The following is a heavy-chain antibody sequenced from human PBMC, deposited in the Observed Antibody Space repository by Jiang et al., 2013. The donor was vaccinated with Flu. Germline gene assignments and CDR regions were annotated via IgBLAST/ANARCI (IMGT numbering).Heavy chain of an antibody. CDR2: IYYSGST. Sequence: GGSISSYYWSWIRQPPGKGLEWIGYIYYSGSTNYNPSLKSRVTISVDTSKNQFSLRLSSVTAADTAVYYCARLLAKAAAAGNPWFDYWGQGTLVTVSS. D-gene: IGHD6-13*01. CDR3: ARLLAKAAAAGNPWFDY. J-gene: IGHJ4*02. V-gene: IGHV4-59*08. CDR1: GGSISSYY.